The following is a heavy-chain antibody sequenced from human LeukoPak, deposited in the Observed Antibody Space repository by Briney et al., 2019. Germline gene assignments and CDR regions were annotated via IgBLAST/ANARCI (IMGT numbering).Heavy chain of an antibody. CDR1: GGAFSGYY. D-gene: IGHD3-3*01. Sequence: SETVSLTCAVYGGAFSGYYWSWIRQPPGKELEWIGEINHRGSTNYNPSLKRRVTITVDTSKNQFSLKLRSVTAADTAVYYCARALRGSTIFGVVEFYYYYGMDVWGQGTTVTVSS. J-gene: IGHJ6*02. CDR3: ARALRGSTIFGVVEFYYYYGMDV. CDR2: INHRGST. V-gene: IGHV4-34*01.